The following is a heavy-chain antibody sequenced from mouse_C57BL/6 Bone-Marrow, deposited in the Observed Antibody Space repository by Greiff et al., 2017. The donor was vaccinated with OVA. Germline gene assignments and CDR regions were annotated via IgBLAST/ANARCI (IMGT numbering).Heavy chain of an antibody. CDR2: IWRGGST. CDR1: GFSLTSYG. D-gene: IGHD1-1*01. J-gene: IGHJ1*03. CDR3: AKRGYGSSPWYFDV. V-gene: IGHV2-5*01. Sequence: QVQLKESGPGLVQPSQSLSITCTVSGFSLTSYGVHWVRQSPGKGLEWLGVIWRGGSTDYNAAFMSRLSITKDNSKSQVFFKMNSLQADDTAIYYCAKRGYGSSPWYFDVWGTGTTVTVSS.